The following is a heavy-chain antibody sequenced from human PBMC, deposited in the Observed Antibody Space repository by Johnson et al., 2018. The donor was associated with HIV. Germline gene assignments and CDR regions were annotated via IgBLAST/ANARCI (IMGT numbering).Heavy chain of an antibody. CDR1: GFIFSSYG. CDR2: MWYDGSNT. D-gene: IGHD4-17*01. V-gene: IGHV3-33*06. J-gene: IGHJ3*02. Sequence: QVQLVESGGGVVQPGRSLRLSCAASGFIFSSYGIHWVRQVPGKGLEWVAGMWYDGSNTYYADSVRGRFTLSRDISKNTVYLQMNSLRAEETAVYYCAKDQYRKLTTVAGIWGQGTMVTVSS. CDR3: AKDQYRKLTTVAGI.